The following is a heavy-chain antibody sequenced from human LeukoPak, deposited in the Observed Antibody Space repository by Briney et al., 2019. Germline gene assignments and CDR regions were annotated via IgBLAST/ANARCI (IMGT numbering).Heavy chain of an antibody. CDR2: ISSSSSYI. V-gene: IGHV3-21*01. CDR3: ARGLGSYRRYYYGMDV. J-gene: IGHJ6*02. D-gene: IGHD3-16*02. Sequence: PGGSLRLSCAASGFTFSSYAMSWVRQAPGKGLEWVSSISSSSSYIYYADSVKGRFTISRDNAMNSLYLQMNSLRAEDTAVYYCARGLGSYRRYYYGMDVWGQGTTVTVSS. CDR1: GFTFSSYA.